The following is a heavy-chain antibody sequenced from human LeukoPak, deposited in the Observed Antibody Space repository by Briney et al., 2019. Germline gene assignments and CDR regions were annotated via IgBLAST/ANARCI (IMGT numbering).Heavy chain of an antibody. V-gene: IGHV4-39*07. J-gene: IGHJ4*02. CDR2: ISYSGST. Sequence: SETLSLTCAVSGGSISSNSYYWGWIRQPPGKGLEWIGSISYSGSTYSNPSLKSRVTISVDTSKNQFSLKLSSVTAADTAVYYCARDPGYYAYFDYWGQGTLVTVSS. D-gene: IGHD3-10*01. CDR3: ARDPGYYAYFDY. CDR1: GGSISSNSYY.